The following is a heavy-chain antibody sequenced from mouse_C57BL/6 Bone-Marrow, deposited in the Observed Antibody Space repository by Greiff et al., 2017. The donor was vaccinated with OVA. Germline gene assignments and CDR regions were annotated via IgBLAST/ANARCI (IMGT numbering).Heavy chain of an antibody. J-gene: IGHJ4*01. CDR1: GYTFTNYW. CDR2: IYPGGGYT. Sequence: VQMQQSGAELVRPGTSVKMSCKASGYTFTNYWIGWAKQRPGHGLEWIGDIYPGGGYTNYNEKFKGKATLTADKSSSTAYMQFSSLTSEDSAIYYCARGVTMDYWGQGTSVTVSS. D-gene: IGHD2-1*01. V-gene: IGHV1-63*01. CDR3: ARGVTMDY.